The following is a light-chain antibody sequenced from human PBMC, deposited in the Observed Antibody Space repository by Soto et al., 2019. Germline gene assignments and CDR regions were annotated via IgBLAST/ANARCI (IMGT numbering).Light chain of an antibody. V-gene: IGKV3-20*01. CDR1: QSVSSNY. CDR2: GAS. J-gene: IGKJ1*01. Sequence: EIVLTQSPGTLSLSPGERATLSCRASQSVSSNYLAWYQQKPGQAPRPLICGASSRATGIPDRFSGSGAGTDFTLTISRLESEDFAVYYCQQYGSSPWTFGQGTKVEIK. CDR3: QQYGSSPWT.